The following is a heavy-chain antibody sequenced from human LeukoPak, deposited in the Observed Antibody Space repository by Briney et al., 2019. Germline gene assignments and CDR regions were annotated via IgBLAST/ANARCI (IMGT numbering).Heavy chain of an antibody. V-gene: IGHV4-34*01. J-gene: IGHJ6*02. CDR1: GGSFSGYY. CDR2: INHSGST. CDR3: ARGLDTVRFPREDV. D-gene: IGHD3-3*01. Sequence: SETLSLTCAVYGGSFSGYYWSWIRQPPGKGLEWIGEINHSGSTNYNPSLKSRVTISVDTSKNQFSLKLSPVTAADTAVYYCARGLDTVRFPREDVWGQGTTVTVSS.